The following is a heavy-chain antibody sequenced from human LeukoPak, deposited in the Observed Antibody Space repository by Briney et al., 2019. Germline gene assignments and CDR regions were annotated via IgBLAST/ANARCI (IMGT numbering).Heavy chain of an antibody. CDR1: DDSSSSYY. V-gene: IGHV4-4*07. J-gene: IGHJ4*02. D-gene: IGHD6-13*01. CDR2: IYTSGST. Sequence: SETLSLTCTVSDDSSSSYYWSWIRQPAGKGLEWIGRIYTSGSTNYNPSLKSRVTMSVDTLKNQFSLRLSAVTAADTAVYYCARHSRSWYFDYWGQGTLVTVSP. CDR3: ARHSRSWYFDY.